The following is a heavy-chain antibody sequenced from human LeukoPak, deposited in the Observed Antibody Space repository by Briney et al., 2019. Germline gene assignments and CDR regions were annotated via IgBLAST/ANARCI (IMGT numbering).Heavy chain of an antibody. J-gene: IGHJ4*02. D-gene: IGHD1-26*01. CDR1: GFTVSSNY. V-gene: IGHV3-66*02. CDR3: AREGPGIVGATFDY. CDR2: IYSGGST. Sequence: GGSLRLSCAASGFTVSSNYMSWVRQAPGKGLEWVSVIYSGGSTYYADSVKGRFTISRDNSKNTLYLQTNSLRAEDTAVYYCAREGPGIVGATFDYWGQGTLVTVSS.